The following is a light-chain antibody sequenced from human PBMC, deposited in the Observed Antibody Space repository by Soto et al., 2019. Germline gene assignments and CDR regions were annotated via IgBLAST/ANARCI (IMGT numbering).Light chain of an antibody. Sequence: QAVLTQPPSASGTPVQRVTISCSGSSSNIGSNYVYWYQQLPGTAPKLLIYSNDQLPSGVPDRFSGSKSGTSASLAISGLRSEDEANYYCAAWDDSLSGLVFGGGTKLTVL. J-gene: IGLJ2*01. CDR3: AAWDDSLSGLV. V-gene: IGLV1-47*02. CDR2: SND. CDR1: SSNIGSNY.